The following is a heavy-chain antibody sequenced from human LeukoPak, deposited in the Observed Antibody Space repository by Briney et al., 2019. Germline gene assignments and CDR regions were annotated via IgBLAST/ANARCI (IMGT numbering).Heavy chain of an antibody. D-gene: IGHD3-10*01. CDR3: ARDRAGAGYMDV. Sequence: GASVKVSCKASGYTFTGYTMHWVRHAPGQGLEWMGWINPNSGGTNYAQKFQGRVTMTRDTSISTAYMDLSSLRSDDTAIYYCARDRAGAGYMDVWGKGTTVTVSS. CDR1: GYTFTGYT. J-gene: IGHJ6*03. V-gene: IGHV1-2*02. CDR2: INPNSGGT.